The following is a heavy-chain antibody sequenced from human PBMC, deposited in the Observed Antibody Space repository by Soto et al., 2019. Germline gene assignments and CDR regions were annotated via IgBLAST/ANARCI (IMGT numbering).Heavy chain of an antibody. CDR1: GYTLTELS. V-gene: IGHV1-24*01. CDR3: ATRTPNSSSSAVVGYCYYMDV. D-gene: IGHD6-6*01. Sequence: ASVKVSCKVSGYTLTELSMHWVRQAPGKGLEWMGGFDPEDGETIYAQKFQGRVTMTEDTSTDTAYMELSSLRSEDTAVYYCATRTPNSSSSAVVGYCYYMDVWGKGTTVTVSS. CDR2: FDPEDGET. J-gene: IGHJ6*03.